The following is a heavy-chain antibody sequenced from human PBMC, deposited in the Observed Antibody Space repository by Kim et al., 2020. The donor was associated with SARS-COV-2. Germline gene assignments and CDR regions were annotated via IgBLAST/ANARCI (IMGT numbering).Heavy chain of an antibody. CDR3: AKSYLL. V-gene: IGHV3-23*01. Sequence: SGGSTYYADSVKSRFTISRDNSKNTLYLQMNSLRAEDTAVYYCAKSYLLWGLGTLVTVSS. J-gene: IGHJ4*02. CDR2: SGGST.